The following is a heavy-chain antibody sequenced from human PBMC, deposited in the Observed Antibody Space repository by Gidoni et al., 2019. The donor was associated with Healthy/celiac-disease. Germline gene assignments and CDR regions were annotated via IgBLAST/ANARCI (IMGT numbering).Heavy chain of an antibody. CDR3: AKVDGSSGYYTSYYYYGMDV. V-gene: IGHV3-23*01. CDR2: ISGSGGST. J-gene: IGHJ6*02. Sequence: EVQLLESGGGLVQPGGSLRLSCAASGFTFSSYAMSWVRQAPGKGLEWVSAISGSGGSTYYADSVKGRFTISRDNSKNTLYLQMNSLRAEDTAVYYCAKVDGSSGYYTSYYYYGMDVWGQGTTVTVSS. CDR1: GFTFSSYA. D-gene: IGHD3-22*01.